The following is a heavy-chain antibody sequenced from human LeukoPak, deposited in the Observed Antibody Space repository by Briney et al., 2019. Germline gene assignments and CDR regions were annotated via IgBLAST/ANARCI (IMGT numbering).Heavy chain of an antibody. D-gene: IGHD3-3*01. CDR1: GYTFNSYV. Sequence: ASVKVSCKASGYTFNSYVISWVRQAPGQGLEWMGWINTYNGNTNYVQKLQGRVTMTTDTSTSTAYMELRSLRSDDRAMYYCARTRAGDFWSGYYGIDYWGQGTLVTVSS. V-gene: IGHV1-18*01. CDR3: ARTRAGDFWSGYYGIDY. J-gene: IGHJ4*02. CDR2: INTYNGNT.